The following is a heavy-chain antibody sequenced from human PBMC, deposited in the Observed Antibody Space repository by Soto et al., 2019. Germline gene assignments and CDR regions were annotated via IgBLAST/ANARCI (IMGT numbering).Heavy chain of an antibody. J-gene: IGHJ4*02. Sequence: PSETLSLTCTISGGPISVYYWSWVRQPPGHELEWIGYIYASGSPYYNPSLRSRVTISADTSKNQISLKLTSPTAADTAVYYCARGVGSSPPRYWGRGTLVAVSS. V-gene: IGHV4-59*01. CDR3: ARGVGSSPPRY. CDR1: GGPISVYY. D-gene: IGHD1-26*01. CDR2: IYASGSP.